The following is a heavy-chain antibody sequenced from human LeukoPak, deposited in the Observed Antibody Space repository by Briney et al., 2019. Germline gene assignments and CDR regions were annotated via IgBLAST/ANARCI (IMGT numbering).Heavy chain of an antibody. V-gene: IGHV3-30*02. CDR3: ARDRTASDY. CDR2: IRYDGSNK. J-gene: IGHJ4*02. D-gene: IGHD4-17*01. CDR1: GFTFLSYG. Sequence: GGSLRLSCAASGFTFLSYGMHWVRQAPGKGLEWVAFIRYDGSNKYYADSVKGRFTISRDNAKNSLYLQMNSLRAEDTAVYYCARDRTASDYWGQGTLVTVSS.